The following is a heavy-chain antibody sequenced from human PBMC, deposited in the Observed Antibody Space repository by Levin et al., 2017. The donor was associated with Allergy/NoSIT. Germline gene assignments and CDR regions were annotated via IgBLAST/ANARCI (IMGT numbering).Heavy chain of an antibody. CDR3: AKDRASNWYDTWFDP. D-gene: IGHD1-1*01. V-gene: IGHV3-9*01. Sequence: SGGSLRLSCAASGFTFDDYAMHWVRQAPGKGLEWVSGISWNSNRKDYADSVKGRFTISRDNAKNSLYLQMNSLRPEDTAFYYCAKDRASNWYDTWFDPWGQGTLVTVSS. CDR1: GFTFDDYA. CDR2: ISWNSNRK. J-gene: IGHJ5*02.